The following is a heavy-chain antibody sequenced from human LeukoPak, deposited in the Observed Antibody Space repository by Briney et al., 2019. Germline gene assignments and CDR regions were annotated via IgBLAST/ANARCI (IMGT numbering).Heavy chain of an antibody. CDR2: INSDGSST. CDR1: GFTFSSYW. Sequence: PWGSLRLSCAASGFTFSSYWMHWVRQAPGKGLVWVSRINSDGSSTSYADSVKGRFTISRDNAKNTLYLQMNSLRAEDTAVYYCARDTFSGYAPYFDPWGQGTLVTVSS. V-gene: IGHV3-74*01. J-gene: IGHJ5*02. D-gene: IGHD5-12*01. CDR3: ARDTFSGYAPYFDP.